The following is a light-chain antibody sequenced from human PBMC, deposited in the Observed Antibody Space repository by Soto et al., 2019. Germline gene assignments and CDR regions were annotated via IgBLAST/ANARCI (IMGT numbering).Light chain of an antibody. V-gene: IGLV7-46*01. J-gene: IGLJ2*01. CDR1: TGAVTSNPH. Sequence: QAVVTQEPSLTVSPGGTVTLTCGSSTGAVTSNPHPYWFQPKAGQAPRTLIYDTSNKHSWTPARFSGSLLGDKAALTLAGAQPEDEAQYYCLLSYNAARVFGGGTKLTVL. CDR2: DTS. CDR3: LLSYNAARV.